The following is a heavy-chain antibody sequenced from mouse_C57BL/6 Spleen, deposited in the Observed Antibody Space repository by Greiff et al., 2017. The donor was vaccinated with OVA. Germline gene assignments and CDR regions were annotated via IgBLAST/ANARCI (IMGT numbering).Heavy chain of an antibody. CDR3: AREGTGTDYAMDY. D-gene: IGHD4-1*01. CDR1: GYTFTSYD. J-gene: IGHJ4*01. CDR2: IYPRDGST. Sequence: QVQLQQSGPELVKPGASVKLSCKASGYTFTSYDINWVKQRPGQGLEWIGWIYPRDGSTKYTEKFKGKATWTVDTSSSTAYMELHSLRSEDSAVYFCAREGTGTDYAMDYWGQGTSVTVSS. V-gene: IGHV1-85*01.